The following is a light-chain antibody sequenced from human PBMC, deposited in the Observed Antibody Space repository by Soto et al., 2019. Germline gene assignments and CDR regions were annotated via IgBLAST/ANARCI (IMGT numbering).Light chain of an antibody. V-gene: IGKV3-20*01. CDR3: QQYGSSRPIT. Sequence: EIVLTQSPGTLSLSPGERATLSCRASQSVSSSYLAWYQQKPGQAPRLLIYGASSRATGIPDRFSGSGSGTDFTLTINRLEPEDFAVYYCQQYGSSRPITFGQGTRLEIK. CDR2: GAS. CDR1: QSVSSSY. J-gene: IGKJ5*01.